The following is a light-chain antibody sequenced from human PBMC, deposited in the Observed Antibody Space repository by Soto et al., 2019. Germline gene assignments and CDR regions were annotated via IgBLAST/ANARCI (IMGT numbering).Light chain of an antibody. CDR2: EVS. CDR3: SSYTSSSTLVV. V-gene: IGLV2-14*01. J-gene: IGLJ2*01. Sequence: QSALTQPASVSGSPGQSITISCTGTSSEVGGYNYVSWYQHHPGKAPKLMIFEVSNRPSGVSNRFSGSKSGNTASLTISGLQAEDEADYYCSSYTSSSTLVVFGGGTNLTVL. CDR1: SSEVGGYNY.